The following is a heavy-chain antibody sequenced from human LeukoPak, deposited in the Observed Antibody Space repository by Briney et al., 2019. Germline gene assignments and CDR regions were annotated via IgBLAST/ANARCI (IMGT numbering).Heavy chain of an antibody. CDR2: ISGSGGST. V-gene: IGHV3-23*01. CDR3: AKVERSSLATNYFDC. J-gene: IGHJ4*02. CDR1: GFTFSSYA. D-gene: IGHD1-1*01. Sequence: GGSLRLSCAASGFTFSSYAMSWVRQAPGKGLEWVSAISGSGGSTYYADSVKGRFTISRDNSKNTLYLQMNNLRAEDTAVYYCAKVERSSLATNYFDCWGQGTLVTVSS.